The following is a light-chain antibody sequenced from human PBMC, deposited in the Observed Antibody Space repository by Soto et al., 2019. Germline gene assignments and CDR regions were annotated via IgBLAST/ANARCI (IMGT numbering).Light chain of an antibody. CDR2: VAS. V-gene: IGKV2-28*01. CDR1: QSLLHTDGYNY. J-gene: IGKJ1*01. CDR3: MQSLQTPRT. Sequence: DIVMTQSPLSPPVTPGEPASISCRSSQSLLHTDGYNYLDWFLQKPGQSPQLLIYVASNRASGVPDRFSGSGSGTDFTLKISRVEAEDVGVYYCMQSLQTPRTFGQGTKVEI.